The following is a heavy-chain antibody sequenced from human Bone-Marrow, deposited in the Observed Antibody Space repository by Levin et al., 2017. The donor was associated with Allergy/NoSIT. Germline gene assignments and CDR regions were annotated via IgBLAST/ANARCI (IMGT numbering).Heavy chain of an antibody. CDR2: IYYSGST. V-gene: IGHV4-59*01. D-gene: IGHD4-23*01. CDR3: AGDLRLYGGNSPLGAGWFDP. CDR1: GGSISSYY. Sequence: SQTLSLTCTVSGGSISSYYWSWIRQPPGKGLEWIGYIYYSGSTNYNPSLKSRVTISVDTSKNQFSLKLSSVTAADTAVYYCAGDLRLYGGNSPLGAGWFDPWGQGTLVTVSS. J-gene: IGHJ5*02.